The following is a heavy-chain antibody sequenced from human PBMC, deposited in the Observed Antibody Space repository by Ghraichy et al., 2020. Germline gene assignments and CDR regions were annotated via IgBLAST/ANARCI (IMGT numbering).Heavy chain of an antibody. CDR1: GGSFSGYY. CDR3: ARGGPDYYYGSGSYYNWFDP. CDR2: INHSGST. J-gene: IGHJ5*02. D-gene: IGHD3-10*01. V-gene: IGHV4-34*01. Sequence: SETLSLTCAVYGGSFSGYYWSWIRQPPGKGLEWIGEINHSGSTNYNPSLKSRVTISVDTSKNQFSLKLSSVTAADTAVYYCARGGPDYYYGSGSYYNWFDPWGQGTLVTVSS.